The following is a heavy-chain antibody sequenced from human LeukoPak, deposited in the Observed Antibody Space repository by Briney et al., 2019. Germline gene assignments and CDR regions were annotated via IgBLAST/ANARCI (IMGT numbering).Heavy chain of an antibody. Sequence: GGSLRLSCATSEFTFSSYAMSWVPQAPGKGLEWVSAISGSGSTTYYADSVKGRFTVSRDNSKNTLYLQMNSLRAEDTAVYYCPQNLRLPRDSFDCWGQGTLVTVSS. CDR1: EFTFSSYA. CDR3: PQNLRLPRDSFDC. V-gene: IGHV3-23*01. J-gene: IGHJ4*02. CDR2: ISGSGSTT. D-gene: IGHD2-15*01.